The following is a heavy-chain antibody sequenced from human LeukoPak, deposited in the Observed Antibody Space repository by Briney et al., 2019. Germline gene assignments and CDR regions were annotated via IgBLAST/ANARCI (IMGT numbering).Heavy chain of an antibody. D-gene: IGHD6-13*01. CDR2: IKLDGSEK. V-gene: IGHV3-7*01. CDR3: ARVRGVYSSSWYDWFDP. CDR1: GFTFSNYW. Sequence: PGGSLRLSCAASGFTFSNYWMSWVRQAPGKGLEWVANIKLDGSEKYYVDSVKGRFTISRDNAKNSLYLQMNSLRAEDTAVYYCARVRGVYSSSWYDWFDPWGQGTLVTVSS. J-gene: IGHJ5*02.